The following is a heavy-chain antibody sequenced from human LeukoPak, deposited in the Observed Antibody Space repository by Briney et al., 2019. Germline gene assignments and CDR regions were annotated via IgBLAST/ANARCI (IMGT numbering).Heavy chain of an antibody. J-gene: IGHJ4*02. Sequence: GGSLRLSCAASGFTFSSSAMSWVRQAPGKGLEWVSAISNNGGYTYYADSVKGRFTISRDNSKNTLYLQMNSLRAEDTAVYYCASDGRGMATIFHWGQGTLVTVSS. CDR2: ISNNGGYT. CDR3: ASDGRGMATIFH. D-gene: IGHD5-24*01. CDR1: GFTFSSSA. V-gene: IGHV3-23*01.